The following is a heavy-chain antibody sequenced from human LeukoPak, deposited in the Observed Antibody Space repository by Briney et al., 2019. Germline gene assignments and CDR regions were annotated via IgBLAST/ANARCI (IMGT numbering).Heavy chain of an antibody. CDR2: MSSSGDTI. V-gene: IGHV3-11*01. CDR1: GFSFSDYY. J-gene: IGHJ5*02. CDR3: AKEGIAVAGGFDP. Sequence: GGSLRLSCAASGFSFSDYYMSWIRQALGKGLEWVSYMSSSGDTIYYADSVKGRFTISRDNAKSSLFLQMNSLRAEDTAVYYCAKEGIAVAGGFDPWGQGTLVTVSS. D-gene: IGHD6-19*01.